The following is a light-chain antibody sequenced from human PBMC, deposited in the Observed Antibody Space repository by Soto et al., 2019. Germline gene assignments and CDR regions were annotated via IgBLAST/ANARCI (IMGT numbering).Light chain of an antibody. J-gene: IGKJ5*01. CDR2: GAS. Sequence: IQLTQSPSSLSASVGDRVTITCRASQGISSYLAWYQQKPGKAPKLLIYGASTLEGGVPFRFSGSGSETDFTLIISSVQPEDFATYYCQQLNTYPITFGQGTRLEIK. CDR3: QQLNTYPIT. V-gene: IGKV1-9*01. CDR1: QGISSY.